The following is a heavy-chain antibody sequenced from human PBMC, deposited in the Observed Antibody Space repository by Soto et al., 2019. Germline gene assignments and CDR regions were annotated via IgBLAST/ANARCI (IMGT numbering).Heavy chain of an antibody. CDR1: GGSISSGPYS. D-gene: IGHD2-2*01. V-gene: IGHV4-39*01. CDR3: ARLGGYCSSTSCYGHYPMDA. Sequence: SETLSLTCTVSGGSISSGPYSWGWIRQPPGKGLEWIGTFYYSGSTNYNPSLESRVTISVDTSRNQFSLKVSSVTAADTAVYYCARLGGYCSSTSCYGHYPMDAWGQGTTVTVSS. J-gene: IGHJ6*02. CDR2: FYYSGST.